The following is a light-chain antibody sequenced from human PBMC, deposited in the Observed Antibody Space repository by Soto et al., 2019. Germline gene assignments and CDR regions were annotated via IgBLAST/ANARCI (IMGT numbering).Light chain of an antibody. Sequence: EIVMTQSPVTLSVSPGEIATVPFRASQSVMNNLAWYQQKRGQAPSLLIYGASARATGIPARFSGSGSGTEFTLTISSLQSEDFAVYYCQQYHKWPLTFGGGTKVDIK. CDR3: QQYHKWPLT. CDR2: GAS. CDR1: QSVMNN. J-gene: IGKJ4*01. V-gene: IGKV3-15*01.